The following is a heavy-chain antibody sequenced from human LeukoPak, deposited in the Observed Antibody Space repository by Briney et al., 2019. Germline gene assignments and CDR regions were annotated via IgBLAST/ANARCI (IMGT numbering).Heavy chain of an antibody. CDR1: GFTFSSYA. CDR2: ISGSGGST. V-gene: IGHV3-23*01. D-gene: IGHD3-22*01. Sequence: HPGGSLRLSCAASGFTFSSYAMSWVRQAPGKGLEWVSAISGSGGSTYYADSVKGRFTISRDNSKNTLYLQMNSLRAEDTAVYYCARAFLGDSSGYYDTPFDYWGQGTLVTVSS. CDR3: ARAFLGDSSGYYDTPFDY. J-gene: IGHJ4*02.